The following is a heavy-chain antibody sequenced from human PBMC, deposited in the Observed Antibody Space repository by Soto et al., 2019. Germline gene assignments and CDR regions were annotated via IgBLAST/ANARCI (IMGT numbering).Heavy chain of an antibody. CDR1: GGSISSYY. V-gene: IGHV4-59*01. D-gene: IGHD4-4*01. CDR2: IYYSGST. J-gene: IGHJ3*02. Sequence: SETLSLTCTVSGGSISSYYWSWIRQPPGKGLEWIGYIYYSGSTNYNPSLKSRVTISVDTSKKQFALKLSSVTAADTAVYYCARELQNAFDIWGQGTMVTVSS. CDR3: ARELQNAFDI.